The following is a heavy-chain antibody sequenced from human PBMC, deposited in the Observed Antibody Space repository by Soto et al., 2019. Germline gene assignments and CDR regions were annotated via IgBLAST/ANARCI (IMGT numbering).Heavy chain of an antibody. D-gene: IGHD2-2*02. V-gene: IGHV3-30*18. CDR1: GFTFSSYG. Sequence: QVQLVESGGGVVQPGRSLRLSCAASGFTFSSYGMHWVRQAPGKGPEWVAVISYDGSNKYYADSVKGRFTISRDNSKNTVYLQMNSLRAEDTAVYYCAKGRCSSTSCYTFYYYYGMDVWGQGTTVTVSS. CDR3: AKGRCSSTSCYTFYYYYGMDV. CDR2: ISYDGSNK. J-gene: IGHJ6*02.